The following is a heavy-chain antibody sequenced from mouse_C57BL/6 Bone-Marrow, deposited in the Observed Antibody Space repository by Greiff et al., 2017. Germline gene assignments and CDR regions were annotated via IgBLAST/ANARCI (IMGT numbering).Heavy chain of an antibody. V-gene: IGHV10-1*01. D-gene: IGHD1-1*01. CDR1: GFSFNTYA. Sequence: EVKLVESGGGLVQPKGSLKLSCAASGFSFNTYAMNWVRQAPGKGLEWVARIRSKSNNYATYYADSVKDRFTISRDDSESMLYLQMNNLKTEDTAMYYCVSPITTVVATRRDYAMDYWGQGTSVTVSS. J-gene: IGHJ4*01. CDR2: IRSKSNNYAT. CDR3: VSPITTVVATRRDYAMDY.